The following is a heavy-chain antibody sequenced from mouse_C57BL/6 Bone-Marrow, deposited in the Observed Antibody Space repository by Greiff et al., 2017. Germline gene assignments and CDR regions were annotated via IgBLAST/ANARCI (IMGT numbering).Heavy chain of an antibody. V-gene: IGHV1-19*01. D-gene: IGHD2-4*01. CDR3: ARGLRRADYFDY. CDR2: INPYNGGT. Sequence: VQLKESGPVLVKPGASVKMSCKASGYTFTDYYMNWVKQSHGKSLEWIGVINPYNGGTSYNQKFKGKATLTVDKSSSTAYMELNSLTSEDSAVYYCARGLRRADYFDYWGQGTTLTVSS. J-gene: IGHJ2*01. CDR1: GYTFTDYY.